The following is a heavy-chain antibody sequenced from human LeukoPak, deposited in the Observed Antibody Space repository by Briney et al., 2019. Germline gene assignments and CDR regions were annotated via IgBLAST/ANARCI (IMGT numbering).Heavy chain of an antibody. D-gene: IGHD2-15*01. CDR3: ARGSIVVVVAAKNDAFDI. V-gene: IGHV4-39*07. J-gene: IGHJ3*02. CDR1: GGSISSYY. CDR2: IYYSGST. Sequence: SETLSLTCTVSGGSISSYYWGWIRQPPGKGLEWIGSIYYSGSTYYNPSLKSRVTISVDTSKNQFSLKLSSVTAADTAVYYCARGSIVVVVAAKNDAFDIWGQGTMVTVSS.